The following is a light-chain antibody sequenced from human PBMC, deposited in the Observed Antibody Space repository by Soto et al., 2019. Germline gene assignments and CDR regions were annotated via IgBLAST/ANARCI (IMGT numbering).Light chain of an antibody. CDR1: QSVHNY. CDR3: QQRSSWPPFT. J-gene: IGKJ3*01. Sequence: DIVLTQSPATLSLSPGERATLSCRASQSVHNYLAWYQQKPGQAPRLLIFDASTMPTGIPSRFIGSGSGTDFTLTISPLEAEDVAVYYCQQRSSWPPFTFGPGTKVDIK. V-gene: IGKV3-11*01. CDR2: DAS.